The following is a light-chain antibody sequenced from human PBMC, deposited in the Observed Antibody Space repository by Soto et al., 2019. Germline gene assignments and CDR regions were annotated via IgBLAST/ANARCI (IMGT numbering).Light chain of an antibody. V-gene: IGKV1-5*01. CDR3: QQYKSLRT. Sequence: DIQMTQSPSTLSASLGDRVTITCRASQSISSWLAWYQQKPGKAPKLQIYDASSLESGVPSRFSGSGTGTEFTLTIRSLQPDDFATYYCQQYKSLRTFGQETKVEI. J-gene: IGKJ1*01. CDR2: DAS. CDR1: QSISSW.